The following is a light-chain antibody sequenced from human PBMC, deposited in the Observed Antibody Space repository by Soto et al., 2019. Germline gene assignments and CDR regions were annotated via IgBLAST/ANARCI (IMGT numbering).Light chain of an antibody. CDR3: SSYTSSSTLV. CDR2: DVS. V-gene: IGLV2-14*01. J-gene: IGLJ2*01. Sequence: QSALTQPASVSGSPGQSITFSCPGTTSDVGGYNYVSWYQQHPGKAPKLMIYDVSNRPSGVSNRFSGSKSGNTASLTISGLQAEDEADYYCSSYTSSSTLVFGGGTKVTVL. CDR1: TSDVGGYNY.